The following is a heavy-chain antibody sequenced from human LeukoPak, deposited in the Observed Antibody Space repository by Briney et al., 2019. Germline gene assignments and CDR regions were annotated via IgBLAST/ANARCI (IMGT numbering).Heavy chain of an antibody. CDR3: ARGVANYDILTGYIDY. Sequence: PGRSLRLSCAASGFTFSSYSMNWVRQAPGKGLEWVSSISSSSSYIYYADSVKGRFTISRDNAKNSLYLQMNSLRAEDTAVYYCARGVANYDILTGYIDYWGQGTLVTVSS. V-gene: IGHV3-21*01. CDR1: GFTFSSYS. J-gene: IGHJ4*02. CDR2: ISSSSSYI. D-gene: IGHD3-9*01.